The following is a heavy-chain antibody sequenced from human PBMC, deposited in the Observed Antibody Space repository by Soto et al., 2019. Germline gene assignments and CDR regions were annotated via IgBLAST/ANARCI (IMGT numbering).Heavy chain of an antibody. D-gene: IGHD5-12*01. Sequence: QLQLRESGPGLVQPSETLSLTCLVSGGSISSSTYYWGGIRQPPGKGLEWIGSINYNGATYYNPSHRSRITISMDRSKNHFSLKLTSVTAADTAMYYCAPVGIGTTTVDYWGQGTLVTVSS. V-gene: IGHV4-39*02. CDR1: GGSISSSTYY. CDR3: APVGIGTTTVDY. J-gene: IGHJ4*02. CDR2: INYNGAT.